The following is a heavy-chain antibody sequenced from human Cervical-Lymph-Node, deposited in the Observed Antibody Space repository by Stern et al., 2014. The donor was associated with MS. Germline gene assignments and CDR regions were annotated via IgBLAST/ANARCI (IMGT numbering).Heavy chain of an antibody. CDR3: ARAPGGYFYERDV. V-gene: IGHV1-18*01. J-gene: IGHJ6*04. CDR1: GYTFSSYG. CDR2: ISGHNGNT. Sequence: VQLVQSGAEVKKPGASVKVSCKTSGYTFSSYGITWVRQAPGQGPEWMGWISGHNGNTNFAERFQGSLTMTTDTSTRTAHMAPRSLRYDDPAVYFCARAPGGYFYERDVGGKGTPVTVSP. D-gene: IGHD3-10*01.